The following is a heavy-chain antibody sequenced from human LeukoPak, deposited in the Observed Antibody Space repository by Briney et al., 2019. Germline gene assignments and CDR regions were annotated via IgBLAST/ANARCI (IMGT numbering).Heavy chain of an antibody. V-gene: IGHV4-59*01. J-gene: IGHJ3*02. Sequence: SETLSLTCTVSGGSISSYYWSWIRQPPGKGLEWVGYIYYSGSTNYNPSLKSRVTISVDTSKNQFSLKLSSVTAADTAVYYCARDFRDGYNDAFDIWGQGTMVTVSS. CDR1: GGSISSYY. D-gene: IGHD5-24*01. CDR2: IYYSGST. CDR3: ARDFRDGYNDAFDI.